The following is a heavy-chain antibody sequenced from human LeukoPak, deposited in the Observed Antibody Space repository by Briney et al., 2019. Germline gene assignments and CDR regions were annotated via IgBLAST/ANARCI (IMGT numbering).Heavy chain of an antibody. CDR3: AIRGYSYGPSAFDI. CDR1: GYTFTSYD. V-gene: IGHV1-8*03. J-gene: IGHJ3*02. Sequence: ASVKVSCKASGYTFTSYDINWVRQATGQGLEWMGWMNPNSGNTGYAQKFQGRVTITRNTSISTAYMELSSLRSEDTAVYYCAIRGYSYGPSAFDIWGQGTMVTVSS. CDR2: MNPNSGNT. D-gene: IGHD5-18*01.